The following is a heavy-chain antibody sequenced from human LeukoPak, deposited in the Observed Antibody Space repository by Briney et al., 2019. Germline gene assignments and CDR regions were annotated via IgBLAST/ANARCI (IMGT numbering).Heavy chain of an antibody. CDR3: ARVTTGGYYNY. Sequence: PSQTLSLTCSVSGGSISSGSYYWSWIRQPAGKGLEWIGRIYTSGSTYYNPSLKSRVTMSFDASNNQFSLRLSSVTAADTAVYYCARVTTGGYYNYWGQGTLVTVSS. V-gene: IGHV4-61*02. J-gene: IGHJ4*02. CDR2: IYTSGST. D-gene: IGHD3-22*01. CDR1: GGSISSGSYY.